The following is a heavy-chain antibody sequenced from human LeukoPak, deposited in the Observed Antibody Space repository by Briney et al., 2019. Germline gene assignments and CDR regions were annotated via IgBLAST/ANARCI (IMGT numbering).Heavy chain of an antibody. V-gene: IGHV3-23*01. CDR1: GFTFSSFA. Sequence: GGSLRLSCAASGFTFSSFAMSWVRQAPGKGLEWLSTISGSGGNTNYADSVKGRFTFSRDNSKNTLYLQMNSLRAEDTAVYYCTKDLPDYGDYVEGYWGQGTLVTVSS. D-gene: IGHD4-17*01. J-gene: IGHJ4*02. CDR3: TKDLPDYGDYVEGY. CDR2: ISGSGGNT.